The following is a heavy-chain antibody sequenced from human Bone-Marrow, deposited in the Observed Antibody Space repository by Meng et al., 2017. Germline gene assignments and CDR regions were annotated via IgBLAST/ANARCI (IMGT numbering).Heavy chain of an antibody. CDR1: GYTFTSYG. Sequence: ASVKVSCKASGYTFTSYGISWVRQAPGQGLEWMGWISAYNGNTNYAQKLQGRVTMTTDTSTSTAYMELRSLRSDDTAVYYCARDGGYLNPVAAVENWFDPWGQGTLVTVSS. J-gene: IGHJ5*02. CDR3: ARDGGYLNPVAAVENWFDP. V-gene: IGHV1-18*01. CDR2: ISAYNGNT. D-gene: IGHD2-15*01.